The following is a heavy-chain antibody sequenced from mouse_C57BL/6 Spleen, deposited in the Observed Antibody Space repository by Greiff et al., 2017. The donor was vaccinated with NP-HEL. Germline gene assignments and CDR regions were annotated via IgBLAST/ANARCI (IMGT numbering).Heavy chain of an antibody. Sequence: QVQLQQPGAELVMPGASVKLSCKASGYTFTSYWMHWVKQRPGQGLEWIGEIDPADSYTNYNQKFKGKSTLTVDKSSSTAYMQLSSLTSEDSAVYYCARRRPESDYWGKGTTLTVSS. CDR2: IDPADSYT. V-gene: IGHV1-69*01. J-gene: IGHJ2*01. CDR1: GYTFTSYW. CDR3: ARRRPESDY.